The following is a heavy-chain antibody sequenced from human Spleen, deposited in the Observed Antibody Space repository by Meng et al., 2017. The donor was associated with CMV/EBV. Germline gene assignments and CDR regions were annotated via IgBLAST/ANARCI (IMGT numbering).Heavy chain of an antibody. CDR1: GFAFRNYV. CDR3: ARDDIALEYLYSPEY. D-gene: IGHD5-12*01. J-gene: IGHJ4*02. CDR2: VTTSGGAT. Sequence: GESLKISCIASGFAFRNYVMNWVRQAPGKGLEWVSTVTTSGGATFYADSVKGRFSISRDNSKNTLHLQLNSLTAEDTAVYYCARDDIALEYLYSPEYWGQGTLVTVSS. V-gene: IGHV3-23*01.